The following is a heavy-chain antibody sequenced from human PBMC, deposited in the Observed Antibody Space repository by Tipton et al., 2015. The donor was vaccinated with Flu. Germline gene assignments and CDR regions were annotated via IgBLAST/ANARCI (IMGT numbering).Heavy chain of an antibody. V-gene: IGHV3-30*01. Sequence: SLRLSCGASGFTFTSYAIHWVRQAPGKGLEWVALISYDGTNKFYADSVKGRITISRDNPKNTVFLQMNSLRADDTAVYYCERDQRPTGSYLVDYWGQGTLVTVSS. D-gene: IGHD1-26*01. J-gene: IGHJ4*02. CDR3: ERDQRPTGSYLVDY. CDR1: GFTFTSYA. CDR2: ISYDGTNK.